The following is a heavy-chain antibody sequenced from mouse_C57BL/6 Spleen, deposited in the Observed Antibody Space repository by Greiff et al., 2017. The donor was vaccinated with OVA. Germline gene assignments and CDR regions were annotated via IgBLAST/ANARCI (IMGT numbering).Heavy chain of an antibody. D-gene: IGHD3-2*02. Sequence: VQLQQPGAELVRPGSSVKLSCKASGYTFTSYWMDWVKQRPGQGLEWIGNIYPSDSETHYNQKFKDKATLTVDKSSSTAYMQLSSLTSEDSAVYYCARGTAQVLFAYWGQGTLVTVSA. CDR2: IYPSDSET. CDR1: GYTFTSYW. CDR3: ARGTAQVLFAY. J-gene: IGHJ3*01. V-gene: IGHV1-61*01.